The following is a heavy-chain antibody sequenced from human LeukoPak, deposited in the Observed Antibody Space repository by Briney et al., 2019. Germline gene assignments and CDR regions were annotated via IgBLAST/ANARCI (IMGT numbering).Heavy chain of an antibody. CDR2: ISAYNGNT. D-gene: IGHD3-22*01. Sequence: GASVKVSCKASGYTFTSYGISWVRQAPGQGLEWMGWISAYNGNTNYAQKLQGRVAMTTDTSTSTAYMELRSLRSDDTAVYYCASIDSSGYYGDYWGQGTLVTVSS. CDR1: GYTFTSYG. J-gene: IGHJ4*02. CDR3: ASIDSSGYYGDY. V-gene: IGHV1-18*01.